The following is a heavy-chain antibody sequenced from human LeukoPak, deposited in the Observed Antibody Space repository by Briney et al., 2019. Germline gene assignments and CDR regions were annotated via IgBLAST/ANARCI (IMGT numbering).Heavy chain of an antibody. J-gene: IGHJ4*02. D-gene: IGHD6-13*01. CDR2: ISYDESNK. CDR1: GFTFSSYA. V-gene: IGHV3-30*04. Sequence: GRSLRLSCAASGFTFSSYAMHWVRQVPGKGLEWVALISYDESNKYYADSVKGRFTISRDNSKNTLYLQMNSLRAEDTAVYYCARQSIPRYSSSWYYFDYWGQGTLVTVSS. CDR3: ARQSIPRYSSSWYYFDY.